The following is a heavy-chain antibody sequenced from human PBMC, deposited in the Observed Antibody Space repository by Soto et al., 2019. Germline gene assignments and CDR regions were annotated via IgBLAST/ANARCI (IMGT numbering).Heavy chain of an antibody. CDR3: AKDGDVRGFLPKDFPH. V-gene: IGHV1-18*04. J-gene: IGHJ1*01. CDR1: GSTCTSYG. Sequence: APVQVSSADSGSTCTSYGIIWVRQAPGKGLEWMGWLRAYTGSTNYAHNLQYRVTMTPNKSTRTDYMKPTSWRSEDTAIFCVAKDGDVRGFLPKDFPHGGLDTLVTVS. CDR2: LRAYTGST. D-gene: IGHD2-21*02.